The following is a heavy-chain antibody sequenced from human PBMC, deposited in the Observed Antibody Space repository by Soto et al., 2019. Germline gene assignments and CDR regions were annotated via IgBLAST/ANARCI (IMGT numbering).Heavy chain of an antibody. D-gene: IGHD3-9*01. CDR3: ARDRDWALDY. Sequence: EVQLVESGGGSVQPGGSLRLSCVASGFTFSSYSMVWVRQAPGKGLEWVSYIFASSTTIYYADSVKGRFTVSRDNTQNSLFLLMNSLRAEDTAVYYCARDRDWALDYWGQGTLVTVSS. CDR2: IFASSTTI. J-gene: IGHJ4*02. V-gene: IGHV3-48*04. CDR1: GFTFSSYS.